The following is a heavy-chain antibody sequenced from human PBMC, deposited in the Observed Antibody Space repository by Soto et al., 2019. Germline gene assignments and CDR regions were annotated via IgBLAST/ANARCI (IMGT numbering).Heavy chain of an antibody. CDR1: GLTFSIYW. J-gene: IGHJ4*02. V-gene: IGHV3-7*01. CDR2: IKQDGSEK. CDR3: TSTEGYSYGFDY. Sequence: EVQLVESGGGLVQPGGSLRLSCAASGLTFSIYWLSWDRQAPGKGLEWVANIKQDGSEKYYVDSVKGRFTISRDNAKNSLYLQMNSLRAEDTAVYYCTSTEGYSYGFDYWGQGTLVTVSS. D-gene: IGHD5-18*01.